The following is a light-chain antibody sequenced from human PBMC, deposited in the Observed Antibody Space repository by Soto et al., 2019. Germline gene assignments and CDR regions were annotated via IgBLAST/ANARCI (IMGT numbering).Light chain of an antibody. Sequence: DIQMTQSPSSLSASVGDRVTITCRACQDMSNYIAWYQQRPEKVPKLLIYAASTLQSGLPSRFSGSGSGTDFTLTISSLQPEDVATYCCQQRNSFPITFGQGRRPEI. V-gene: IGKV1-27*01. J-gene: IGKJ5*01. CDR2: AAS. CDR1: QDMSNY. CDR3: QQRNSFPIT.